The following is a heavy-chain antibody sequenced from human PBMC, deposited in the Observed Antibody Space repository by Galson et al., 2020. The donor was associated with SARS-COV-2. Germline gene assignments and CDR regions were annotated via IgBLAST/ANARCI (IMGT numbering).Heavy chain of an antibody. V-gene: IGHV1-69*06. CDR2: IIPIVGRP. CDR3: ARDKREYSSSGGMDV. Sequence: KISCKASGDTFSTHGVRWVRQAPGQGLEWMGGIIPIVGRPNYAQKFQGRVTITADKSTSTAYLEFSSLRPEDTAVYYCARDKREYSSSGGMDVWGQGTTVTVSS. CDR1: GDTFSTHG. D-gene: IGHD3-22*01. J-gene: IGHJ6*02.